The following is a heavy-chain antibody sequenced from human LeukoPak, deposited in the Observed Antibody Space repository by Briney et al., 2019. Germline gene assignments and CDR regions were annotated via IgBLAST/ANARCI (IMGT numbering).Heavy chain of an antibody. CDR1: GYTFTSYG. J-gene: IGHJ6*03. D-gene: IGHD3-3*01. Sequence: ASVKVSCKASGYTFTSYGISWVRQAPGQGLEWMGWISAYNGNTNYAQKVQGRVTMTTDTSSSTAYMELRSLRSDDTAIYYCARDRFFGVGFVWIYYYVDVWGKGTTVTVSS. CDR2: ISAYNGNT. CDR3: ARDRFFGVGFVWIYYYVDV. V-gene: IGHV1-18*01.